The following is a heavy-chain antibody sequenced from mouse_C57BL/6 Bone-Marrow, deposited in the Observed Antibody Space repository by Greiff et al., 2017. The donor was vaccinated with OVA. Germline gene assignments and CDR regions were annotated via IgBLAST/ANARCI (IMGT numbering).Heavy chain of an antibody. J-gene: IGHJ4*01. CDR2: IYPVSGDT. D-gene: IGHD2-12*01. Sequence: QVQLKQSGAELVSPGASVTLSCKASGYTFTDHIMNWVKKRPGQGLEWIGRIYPVSGDTNYNQKFMGKATFSVDRSSSTVYMVLNSLTSEDPAVYYCGRGFGYYSKNLWAMDYWGQGTSVTVAS. V-gene: IGHV1-11*01. CDR1: GYTFTDHI. CDR3: GRGFGYYSKNLWAMDY.